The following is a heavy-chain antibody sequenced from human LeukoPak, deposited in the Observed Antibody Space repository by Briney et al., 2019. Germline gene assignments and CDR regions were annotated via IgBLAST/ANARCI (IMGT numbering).Heavy chain of an antibody. J-gene: IGHJ5*02. D-gene: IGHD3-16*02. CDR1: GYTFTGYY. CDR2: INPSGSST. Sequence: ASVTVSCTASGYTFTGYYMHWVRQAPGQGLEWMGLINPSGSSTLYAQKFQGRVTMTRDMSTTTDYMELSSLRSEDTAVYYCARDNSVGDIAWWFDPWGQGTLVTVSS. V-gene: IGHV1-46*01. CDR3: ARDNSVGDIAWWFDP.